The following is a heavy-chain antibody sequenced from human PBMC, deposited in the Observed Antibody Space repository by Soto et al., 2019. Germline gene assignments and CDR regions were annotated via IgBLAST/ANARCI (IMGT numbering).Heavy chain of an antibody. Sequence: QVQLVQSGAEVKKPGASVKVSCKASGYTFTSYAMHWVRQAPGQRLEWMGWINAGNGNTKYSQKFQGRVTITRDTAASTAYMERSSLRSEDTAVYYCAISGYSSGWYYYYGMDVGGQGTTVTVAS. CDR1: GYTFTSYA. J-gene: IGHJ6*02. D-gene: IGHD6-19*01. CDR3: AISGYSSGWYYYYGMDV. CDR2: INAGNGNT. V-gene: IGHV1-3*01.